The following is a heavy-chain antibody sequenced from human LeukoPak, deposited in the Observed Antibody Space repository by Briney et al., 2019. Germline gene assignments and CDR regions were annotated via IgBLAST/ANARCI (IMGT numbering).Heavy chain of an antibody. CDR1: GFIFSNYA. CDR2: ISYDGSNK. J-gene: IGHJ3*02. V-gene: IGHV3-30*04. CDR3: ARDYYGSGSYYNTPAGFDI. D-gene: IGHD3-10*01. Sequence: GASLRLSCAASGFIFSNYAMHWVRQAPGKGLEWVAVISYDGSNKYYADSVKGRFTISRDNSKNTLYLQMNSLRAEDTAVYYCARDYYGSGSYYNTPAGFDIWGQGTMVTVSS.